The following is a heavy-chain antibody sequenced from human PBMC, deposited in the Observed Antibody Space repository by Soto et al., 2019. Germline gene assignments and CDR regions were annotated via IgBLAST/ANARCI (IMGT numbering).Heavy chain of an antibody. D-gene: IGHD1-26*01. CDR1: GGSISSYY. CDR2: IYYSGST. J-gene: IGHJ6*02. V-gene: IGHV4-59*01. Sequence: SETLSLTCTVSGGSISSYYWSWIRQPPGKGLEWIGYIYYSGSTNYNPSLKSRVTISVDTSKNQFSLKLSSVTAADTAMYYCALLQVSYYYYGMDVWGQGTTVTVSS. CDR3: ALLQVSYYYYGMDV.